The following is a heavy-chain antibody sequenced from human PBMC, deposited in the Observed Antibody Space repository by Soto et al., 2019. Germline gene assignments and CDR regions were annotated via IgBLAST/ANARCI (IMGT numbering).Heavy chain of an antibody. J-gene: IGHJ3*01. Sequence: QVQLVESGGGVVQTGRSLRLSCVVSGFRFKNYAMLWVRQAPGKGLEWVAVISHDGRNEYYADSVKGRFTISRDNSKDTLYLQINSLTTEDTALYYCAKDLSVAAWGQGTMVIVSS. CDR3: AKDLSVAA. D-gene: IGHD2-21*01. CDR2: ISHDGRNE. V-gene: IGHV3-30*18. CDR1: GFRFKNYA.